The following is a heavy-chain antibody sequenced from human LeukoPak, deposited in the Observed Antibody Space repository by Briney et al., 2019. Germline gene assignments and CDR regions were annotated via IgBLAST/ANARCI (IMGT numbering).Heavy chain of an antibody. CDR2: LYHTGST. CDR1: GGSITTINYY. D-gene: IGHD6-19*01. J-gene: IGHJ5*02. V-gene: IGHV4-39*01. Sequence: SETLSLTCTVSGGSITTINYYWGWIRQRPGKGLEWIVILYHTGSTYYNPSLKSRLTISRDTSKNQFSLKLTSVTAADTAVYYCAKINSDWSGNWLDPWGQGTLVTVSS. CDR3: AKINSDWSGNWLDP.